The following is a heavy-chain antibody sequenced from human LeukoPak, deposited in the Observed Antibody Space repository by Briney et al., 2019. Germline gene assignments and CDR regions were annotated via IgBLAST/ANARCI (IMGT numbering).Heavy chain of an antibody. CDR3: AKGSGAVAATLFDY. Sequence: GGSLRLSCAASGFTVSSNYMSWVRQAPGKGLEWVSVIYSGGSTYYADSVKGRFTISRDNSKNTLYLQMNSLRAEDTAVYYCAKGSGAVAATLFDYWGQGTLVTVSS. J-gene: IGHJ4*02. CDR2: IYSGGST. V-gene: IGHV3-53*01. CDR1: GFTVSSNY. D-gene: IGHD6-19*01.